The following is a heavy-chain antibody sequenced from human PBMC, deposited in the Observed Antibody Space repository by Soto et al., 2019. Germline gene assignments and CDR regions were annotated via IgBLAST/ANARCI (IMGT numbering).Heavy chain of an antibody. V-gene: IGHV1-18*04. D-gene: IGHD6-19*01. Sequence: SVKVSCKASGYTCASYGISWWRQAPVQGLEWMGWISAYNGNTNYSQELQGRVTMTTDTSTSTAYMELRSLRSDDTAVYYCARDRAVAGNYFDYSGQGTLVTVSS. CDR3: ARDRAVAGNYFDY. J-gene: IGHJ4*02. CDR2: ISAYNGNT. CDR1: GYTCASYG.